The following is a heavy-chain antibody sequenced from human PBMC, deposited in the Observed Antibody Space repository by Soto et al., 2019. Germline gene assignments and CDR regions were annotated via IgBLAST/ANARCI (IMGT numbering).Heavy chain of an antibody. J-gene: IGHJ4*02. CDR2: VSHTGNT. CDR3: ARNRSGGYDFDY. D-gene: IGHD5-12*01. Sequence: QVQLQESGPGLVKPSGTLSLTCAVSSGSITSSNWWSWVHQPPGKGLEWIGEVSHTGNTNYIPSLKRRVTISVDKSRNQFSLRLSSVTAADTAVYYCARNRSGGYDFDYWGQGTLVTVSS. V-gene: IGHV4-4*02. CDR1: SGSITSSNW.